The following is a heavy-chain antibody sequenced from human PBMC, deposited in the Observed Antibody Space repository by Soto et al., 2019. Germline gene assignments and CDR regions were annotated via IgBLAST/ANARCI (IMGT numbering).Heavy chain of an antibody. V-gene: IGHV3-33*01. D-gene: IGHD3-10*01. J-gene: IGHJ4*02. CDR3: AREGVGGFGELFNY. CDR2: IWYDGSNK. Sequence: QVQLVESGGGVVQPGRSLRLSCAASGFTFSSYGMHWVRQAPGKGLEWVAVIWYDGSNKYYADSVKGRFTISRDNSKNTLYLKMNSMRAEDTAVYYCAREGVGGFGELFNYWGQGTLVTVSS. CDR1: GFTFSSYG.